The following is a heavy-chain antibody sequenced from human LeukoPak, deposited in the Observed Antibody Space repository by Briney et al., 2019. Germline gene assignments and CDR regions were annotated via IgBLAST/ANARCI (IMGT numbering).Heavy chain of an antibody. CDR2: IYYSGST. J-gene: IGHJ4*02. CDR1: GGSISSSSYY. Sequence: SETLSLTCTVSGGSISSSSYYWVWIRQPPGKGLEWIGSIYYSGSTYYNPSLKSRVTISVDTSKNQFSLKLSSVTAADTAVYYCASLGGSYYVPQRPTLFDYWGQGTLVTVSS. D-gene: IGHD1-26*01. CDR3: ASLGGSYYVPQRPTLFDY. V-gene: IGHV4-39*07.